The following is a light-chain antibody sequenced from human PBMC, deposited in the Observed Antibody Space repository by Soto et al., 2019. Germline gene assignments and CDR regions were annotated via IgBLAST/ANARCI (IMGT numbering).Light chain of an antibody. V-gene: IGKV3-20*01. J-gene: IGKJ2*03. CDR1: QSVDSRY. Sequence: DIVLTQSPGTLSLSPGERATLSCRASQSVDSRYLAWYQQKPGQAPRLVIHAVSRRATGIPDRFSGSGSGTDFTLTISRLEPEDFTEYYCQQYGSSPRYSFGQGTYLEI. CDR2: AVS. CDR3: QQYGSSPRYS.